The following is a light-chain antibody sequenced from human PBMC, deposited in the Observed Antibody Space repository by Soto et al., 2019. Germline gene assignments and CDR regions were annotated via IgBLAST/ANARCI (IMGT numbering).Light chain of an antibody. CDR1: QSISAY. CDR3: QRSYRSIC. Sequence: DIQMTQSPSSLFASIGDRVTITCRASQSISAYLNWYQQRPGKAPSLLIYAATRLHSGVPSRFSGSGSGTDFTLTISSLQPEHFATYYCQRSYRSICFGQGTRLEMK. CDR2: AAT. J-gene: IGKJ5*01. V-gene: IGKV1-39*01.